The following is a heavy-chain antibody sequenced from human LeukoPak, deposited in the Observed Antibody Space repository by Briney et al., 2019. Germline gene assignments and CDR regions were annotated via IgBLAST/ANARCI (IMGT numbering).Heavy chain of an antibody. D-gene: IGHD5-12*01. V-gene: IGHV3-30*04. J-gene: IGHJ3*01. CDR2: ISYDGSNK. CDR1: GFTFSSYA. CDR3: ARDLYSGLIAYAFDL. Sequence: GGSLRLSCAASGFTFSSYAISWVRQAPGKGLEWVAIISYDGSNKYYTYSVKGRFTVSRDNSKNTLYLQMNSLRPEDTALYYCARDLYSGLIAYAFDLWGQGTMVTVSS.